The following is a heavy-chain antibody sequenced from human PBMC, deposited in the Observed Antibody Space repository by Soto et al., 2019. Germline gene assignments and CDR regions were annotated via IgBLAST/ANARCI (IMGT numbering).Heavy chain of an antibody. J-gene: IGHJ4*02. D-gene: IGHD3-10*01. CDR3: ARVSVHYYGSGSYSLKY. CDR2: IYTGGST. V-gene: IGHV4-4*07. Sequence: PSETLSLTCTVSGGSIKTYYWSWIRQPAGEGLEWIWRIYTGGSTNYNPALKNRVTMSIDTSKNHFSLRLSSVTAADTAVYFCARVSVHYYGSGSYSLKYGGQGTLVPVSS. CDR1: GGSIKTYY.